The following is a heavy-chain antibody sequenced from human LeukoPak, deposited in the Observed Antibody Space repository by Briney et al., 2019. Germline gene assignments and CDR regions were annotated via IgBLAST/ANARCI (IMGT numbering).Heavy chain of an antibody. J-gene: IGHJ4*02. CDR2: IYYSGST. D-gene: IGHD2-2*01. CDR1: GGSISSGFYF. CDR3: ARDSPYAPRAFDS. Sequence: SETLSLTCTVSGGSISSGFYFWSWIRQHPGKGLEWIGHIYYSGSTYCNPSLKSRVTISVDTSKIQLSLKLSSVSAADTAVYYCARDSPYAPRAFDSWGQGTLVTVTS. V-gene: IGHV4-31*03.